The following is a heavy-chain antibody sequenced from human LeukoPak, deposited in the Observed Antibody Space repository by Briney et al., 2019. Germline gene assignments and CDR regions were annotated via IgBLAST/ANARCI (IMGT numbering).Heavy chain of an antibody. V-gene: IGHV3-53*04. CDR3: ARDRVSGSDYFDY. CDR2: IYSGGST. CDR1: GFTVSSNY. J-gene: IGHJ4*02. Sequence: GGSLRLSCAASGFTVSSNYMSWVRQAPGKGLEWVSIIYSGGSTYYADSVKGRFTISRHNSKNTLYLQMNSLRAEDTAVYYCARDRVSGSDYFDYWGQGTLVTVSS. D-gene: IGHD6-19*01.